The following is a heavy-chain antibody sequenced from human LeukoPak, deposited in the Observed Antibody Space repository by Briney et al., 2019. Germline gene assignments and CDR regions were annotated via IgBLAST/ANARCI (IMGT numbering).Heavy chain of an antibody. J-gene: IGHJ4*02. CDR3: ASAREGFGELFPFDY. V-gene: IGHV4-30-2*01. CDR2: IYHSGST. D-gene: IGHD3-10*01. Sequence: SETLSLTCAVSGGSISSGGYSWSWIRQPPGKGLEWIGYIYHSGSTYYNPSLKSRVTISVDRSKNQFSLKLSSATAADTAVYYCASAREGFGELFPFDYWGQGTLVTVSS. CDR1: GGSISSGGYS.